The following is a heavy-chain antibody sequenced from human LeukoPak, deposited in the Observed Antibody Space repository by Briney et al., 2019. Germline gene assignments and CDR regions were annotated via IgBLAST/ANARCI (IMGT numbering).Heavy chain of an antibody. CDR2: INPNSGGT. CDR1: GYTFTGYY. Sequence: ASVKVSCKASGYTFTGYYMHWVRQAPGQGLEWMGWINPNSGGTNYAQKFQGRVTMTRDTSISTAHMELSRLRSDDTAVYYCARVGPRMWELLTVDYWGQGTLVTVSS. J-gene: IGHJ4*02. V-gene: IGHV1-2*02. CDR3: ARVGPRMWELLTVDY. D-gene: IGHD1-26*01.